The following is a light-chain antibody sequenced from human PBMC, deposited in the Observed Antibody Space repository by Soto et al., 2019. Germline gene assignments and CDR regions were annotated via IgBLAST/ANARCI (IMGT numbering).Light chain of an antibody. Sequence: QSVLTQPPSVSASPGQSVTIPCTGTNSDVGGYNYVSWYQHHPGKAPKLMIYEVNKRPSGVPDRFSGSKSGNTASLTISGLQAEDEADYYCCSYADSYTYVFGIGTKVTVL. J-gene: IGLJ1*01. CDR2: EVN. CDR1: NSDVGGYNY. V-gene: IGLV2-11*01. CDR3: CSYADSYTYV.